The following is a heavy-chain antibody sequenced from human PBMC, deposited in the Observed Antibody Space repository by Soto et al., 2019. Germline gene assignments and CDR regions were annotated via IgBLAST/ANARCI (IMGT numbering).Heavy chain of an antibody. CDR3: ARDQGYDSSGYYLGIDYYYGMDV. D-gene: IGHD3-22*01. CDR2: IYYSGST. V-gene: IGHV4-31*03. CDR1: GGSISSGGYY. J-gene: IGHJ6*02. Sequence: QVQLQESGPGLVKPSQTLSLTCTVSGGSISSGGYYWSWIRQHPGKGREWIGYIYYSGSTYYNPSLKSRVTISVDTSNNQFSLKLSSVTAADTAVYYCARDQGYDSSGYYLGIDYYYGMDVWGQGTTVTVSS.